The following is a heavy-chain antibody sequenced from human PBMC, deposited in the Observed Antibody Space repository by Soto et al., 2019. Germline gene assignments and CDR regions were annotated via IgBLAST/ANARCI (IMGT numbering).Heavy chain of an antibody. J-gene: IGHJ6*02. CDR3: ATGLTIFGVVSIYGMDV. V-gene: IGHV1-3*01. CDR1: GYTFTSYA. CDR2: INAGNGNT. D-gene: IGHD3-3*01. Sequence: ASVKVSCKASGYTFTSYAMHWVRQAPGQRLEWMGWINAGNGNTKYSQKFQGRVTITRDTSASTAYMELSSLRSEDTAVYYCATGLTIFGVVSIYGMDVWGQGTMVTVSS.